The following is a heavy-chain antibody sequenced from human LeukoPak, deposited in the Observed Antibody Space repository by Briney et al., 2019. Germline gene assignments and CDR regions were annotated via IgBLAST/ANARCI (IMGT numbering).Heavy chain of an antibody. V-gene: IGHV3-23*01. J-gene: IGHJ4*02. CDR1: GFTFSSYA. CDR3: AKETNHYYDSSGYIDY. D-gene: IGHD3-22*01. CDR2: IIGSGGST. Sequence: GGSLRLSGAASGFTFSSYAMSWVRQAPGKGLEWFSAIIGSGGSTYYADSVKGRFTISRDNSKNTLYLQMNSLRAEDTAVYYCAKETNHYYDSSGYIDYWGQGTLVTVSS.